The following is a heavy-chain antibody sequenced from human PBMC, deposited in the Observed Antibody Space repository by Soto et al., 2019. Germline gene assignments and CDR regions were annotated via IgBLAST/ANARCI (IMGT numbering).Heavy chain of an antibody. V-gene: IGHV1-3*01. Sequence: ASVKVSCKASGYTFTSYAMHWVRQAPGQRLEWMGWINAGNGNTKYSQKFQGRVTITRDTSASTAYMELSSLRSEDTAVYYCARDQTPFYCSSTSCLYSYSGMDVWGQGTTVTVSS. CDR2: INAGNGNT. D-gene: IGHD2-2*01. J-gene: IGHJ6*02. CDR3: ARDQTPFYCSSTSCLYSYSGMDV. CDR1: GYTFTSYA.